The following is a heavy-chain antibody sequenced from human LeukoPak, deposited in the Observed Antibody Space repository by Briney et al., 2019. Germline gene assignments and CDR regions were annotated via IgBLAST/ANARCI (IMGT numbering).Heavy chain of an antibody. J-gene: IGHJ4*03. V-gene: IGHV4-39*07. CDR1: GGSISSSSYY. CDR2: IYYSGST. CDR3: ARSRGSGSYFDS. D-gene: IGHD3-10*01. Sequence: PSETLSLTCTVSGGSISSSSYYWGWIRQPPGKGLEWIGSIYYSGSTYYNPSLKSRVTISVDSSKNQFSLKLNSVTAADTAVYYCARSRGSGSYFDSWGQGTLVTVSS.